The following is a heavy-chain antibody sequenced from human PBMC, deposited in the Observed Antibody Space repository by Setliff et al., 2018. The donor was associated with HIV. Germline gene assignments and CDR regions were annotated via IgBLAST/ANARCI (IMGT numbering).Heavy chain of an antibody. D-gene: IGHD1-1*01. Sequence: ASVKVSCKASGYTFTSHYIHWVRQAPGQGLEWMGIINPNGGSTTYAQKFQGRVTMTRDTSASTVYMELSNLRPEDTAVYYCVREGAGTGGFDYWGQGTLVTVSS. J-gene: IGHJ4*02. CDR1: GYTFTSHY. CDR3: VREGAGTGGFDY. V-gene: IGHV1-46*01. CDR2: INPNGGST.